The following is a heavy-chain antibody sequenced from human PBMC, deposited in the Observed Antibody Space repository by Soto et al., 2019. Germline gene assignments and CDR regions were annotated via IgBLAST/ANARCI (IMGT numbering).Heavy chain of an antibody. D-gene: IGHD6-19*01. CDR3: ARFFGSGFDY. V-gene: IGHV3-33*01. CDR2: IWYDGSNK. J-gene: IGHJ4*02. CDR1: GFTFSSYG. Sequence: PGGSLRLSCAASGFTFSSYGMHWVRQAPGKGLEWVAVIWYDGSNKHYADSVKGRFTISRDNFKNTLYLQMNSLRAEDTAVYYFARFFGSGFDYWGQGTLVTVSS.